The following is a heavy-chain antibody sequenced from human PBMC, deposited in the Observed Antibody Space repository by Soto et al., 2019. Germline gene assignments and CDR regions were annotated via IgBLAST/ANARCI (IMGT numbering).Heavy chain of an antibody. CDR2: ISSSSSYI. D-gene: IGHD5-18*01. V-gene: IGHV3-21*01. CDR3: AREGYSYTYYYYGMDV. J-gene: IGHJ6*02. Sequence: PGGSLRLSCAASGFTFSSYSMNWVRQAPGKGLEWVSSISSSSSYIYYADSVKGRFTISRDNAKNSLYLQMNSLRAEDTAVYYCAREGYSYTYYYYGMDVWGQGTTVTVSS. CDR1: GFTFSSYS.